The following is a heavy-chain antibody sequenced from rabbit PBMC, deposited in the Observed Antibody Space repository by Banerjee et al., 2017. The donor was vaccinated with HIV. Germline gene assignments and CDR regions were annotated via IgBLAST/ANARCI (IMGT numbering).Heavy chain of an antibody. Sequence: QSLEESGGDLVKPEGSLTLTCTASGFSFSNKYVMCWVRQAPGKGLEWIACIYTGSSGNTYYASWAKGRFTISKSTTTDTVDLKMTNLTAADTATYFCARGGSGYYTDYYFNLWGPGTPRHRL. J-gene: IGHJ4*01. CDR2: IYTGSSGNT. V-gene: IGHV1S40*01. CDR3: ARGGSGYYTDYYFNL. D-gene: IGHD8-1*01. CDR1: GFSFSNKYV.